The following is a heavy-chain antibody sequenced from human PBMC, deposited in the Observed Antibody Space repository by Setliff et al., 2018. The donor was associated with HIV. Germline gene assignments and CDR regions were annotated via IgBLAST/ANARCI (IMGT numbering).Heavy chain of an antibody. CDR1: GFTFSSYA. J-gene: IGHJ3*02. D-gene: IGHD6-19*01. CDR3: ARGPQQTGWYGGACDI. Sequence: GESLKISCAASGFTFSSYAMSWVRQAPGKGLEWVSAISGSGGSTYYADSVKGRFTISRDNSKNTLYLQMNSLRAADTAVYYCARGPQQTGWYGGACDIWGQGTMVTVSS. V-gene: IGHV3-23*01. CDR2: ISGSGGST.